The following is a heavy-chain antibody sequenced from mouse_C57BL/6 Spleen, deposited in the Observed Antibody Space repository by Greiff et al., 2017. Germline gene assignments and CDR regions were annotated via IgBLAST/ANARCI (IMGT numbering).Heavy chain of an antibody. Sequence: VQLKESGAELVRPGASVKLSCTASGFNIKDDYMHWVKQRPEQGLEWIGWIDPENGDTEYASKFQGKATITADTSSNTAYLQLSSLTSEDTAVYYCTTSGGSSSAWFAYWGQGTLVTVSA. J-gene: IGHJ3*01. V-gene: IGHV14-4*01. CDR1: GFNIKDDY. CDR2: IDPENGDT. CDR3: TTSGGSSSAWFAY. D-gene: IGHD1-1*01.